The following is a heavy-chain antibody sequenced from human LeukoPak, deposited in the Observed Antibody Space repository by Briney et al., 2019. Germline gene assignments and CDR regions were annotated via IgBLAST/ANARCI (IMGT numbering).Heavy chain of an antibody. Sequence: ASVKVSCKASGYTFTGYYMHWVRQAPGQGLEWMGWINPNSGGTNYAQKLQGRVTMTTDTSTSTAYMELRSLRSDDTAVYYCARVDCSSTSCQSLYYWGQGTLVTVSS. D-gene: IGHD2-2*01. CDR2: INPNSGGT. CDR3: ARVDCSSTSCQSLYY. V-gene: IGHV1-2*02. CDR1: GYTFTGYY. J-gene: IGHJ4*02.